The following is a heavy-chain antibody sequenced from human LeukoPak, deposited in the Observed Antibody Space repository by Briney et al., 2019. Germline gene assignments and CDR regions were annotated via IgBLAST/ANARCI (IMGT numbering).Heavy chain of an antibody. CDR3: ARDHCSGGSCYLDY. Sequence: ASVKVSCKASGYTFTGYYIHWVRQAPGQGLEWMGWINPNSGGTNYAQKFQGRVTMTRDTSISTAYMELSRLRSDDTAVYYCARDHCSGGSCYLDYWGQGTLVTVSS. D-gene: IGHD2-15*01. CDR2: INPNSGGT. V-gene: IGHV1-2*02. CDR1: GYTFTGYY. J-gene: IGHJ4*02.